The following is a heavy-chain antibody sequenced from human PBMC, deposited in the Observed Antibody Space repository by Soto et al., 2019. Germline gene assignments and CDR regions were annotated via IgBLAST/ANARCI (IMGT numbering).Heavy chain of an antibody. V-gene: IGHV3-30*18. D-gene: IGHD6-6*01. CDR1: GFTFSSYG. CDR3: AKDPDPRRVSSSLNH. CDR2: ISYDGSNK. J-gene: IGHJ5*02. Sequence: QVQLVESGGGVVQPGRSLRLSCAASGFTFSSYGMHWVRQAPGKGLEWMAVISYDGSNKYYADSVKGRFTISRDNSKNTLYLQMNSLRAEDTAVYYCAKDPDPRRVSSSLNHWGQGTLVTVSS.